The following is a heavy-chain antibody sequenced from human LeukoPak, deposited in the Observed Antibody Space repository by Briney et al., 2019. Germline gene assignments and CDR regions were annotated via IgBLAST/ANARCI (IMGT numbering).Heavy chain of an antibody. CDR1: GFTFSSYA. Sequence: GRSLRLSCAASGFTFSSYAMHWVRQASGKGLEWVSGITDSGRKTYYADYVKGRLSISRDNSKNTVYLQMSDLRAEDTAVYYCAKITKATTPNYWGQGTLVTVSS. D-gene: IGHD4-17*01. CDR3: AKITKATTPNY. CDR2: ITDSGRKT. V-gene: IGHV3-23*01. J-gene: IGHJ4*02.